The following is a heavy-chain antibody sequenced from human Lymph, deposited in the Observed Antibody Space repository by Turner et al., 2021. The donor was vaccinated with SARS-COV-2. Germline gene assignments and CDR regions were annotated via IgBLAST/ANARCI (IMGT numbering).Heavy chain of an antibody. J-gene: IGHJ6*02. Sequence: EVQLVETGGGLIQPGGSLRLSCAASGIIVSRNYMNWVRQAPGKGLEWVLVIYSGGTTYYADSVKGRFTISRDNSKNTLYLQMNSLRVEDTAVYYCARDLGTYGMDVWGQGTTVTVSS. CDR1: GIIVSRNY. CDR3: ARDLGTYGMDV. V-gene: IGHV3-53*02. D-gene: IGHD6-13*01. CDR2: IYSGGTT.